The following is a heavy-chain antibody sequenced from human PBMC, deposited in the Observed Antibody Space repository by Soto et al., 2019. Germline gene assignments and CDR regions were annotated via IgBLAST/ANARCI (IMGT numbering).Heavy chain of an antibody. J-gene: IGHJ6*02. CDR2: ISSSSGTI. V-gene: IGHV3-48*02. D-gene: IGHD2-2*01. CDR1: LFTLISYI. Sequence: LRLSFSSSLFTLISYIINWFLQAPGKGLEWISYISSSSGTIYYSDSVKGRFTVSIDNVKNSLFLQMSGLRDEDTDVYYCARDSLVEYGMDVWGQGITVTVSS. CDR3: ARDSLVEYGMDV.